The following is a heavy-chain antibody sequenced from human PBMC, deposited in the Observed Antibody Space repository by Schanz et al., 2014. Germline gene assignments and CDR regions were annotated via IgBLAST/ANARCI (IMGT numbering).Heavy chain of an antibody. CDR1: GYTFTSHG. CDR3: ARGYGDSPTDF. J-gene: IGHJ4*02. V-gene: IGHV1-18*01. Sequence: QVQLIQSGAEVKKPGASVKVSCTASGYTFTSHGISWVRQAPGQGLEWMGWITAYNGDTNYALKLQGRVTMTTDTSTGTAYMELRSLRSDDTALYYCARGYGDSPTDFWGQGTLVTVSS. CDR2: ITAYNGDT. D-gene: IGHD4-17*01.